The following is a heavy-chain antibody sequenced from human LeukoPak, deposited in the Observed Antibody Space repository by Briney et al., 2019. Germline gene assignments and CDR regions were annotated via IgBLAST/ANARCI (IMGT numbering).Heavy chain of an antibody. CDR2: IYTRGST. Sequence: PSQTLSLTCTVSGGSVTSGSYFWNWIRQPAGKGLEWIGRIYTRGSTSYNPSLKSRVTISLDTSKNQFSLRLTSVTAPDTAVYYCARLEWPRWGPDYWGQGTLVTVSS. J-gene: IGHJ4*02. CDR1: GGSVTSGSYF. D-gene: IGHD3-3*01. V-gene: IGHV4-61*02. CDR3: ARLEWPRWGPDY.